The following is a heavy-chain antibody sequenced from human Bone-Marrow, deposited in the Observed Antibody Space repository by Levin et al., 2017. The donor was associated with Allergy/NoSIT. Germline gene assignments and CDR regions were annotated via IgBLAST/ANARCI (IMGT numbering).Heavy chain of an antibody. D-gene: IGHD3-9*01. CDR3: AKLLTGGWFDP. J-gene: IGHJ5*02. CDR2: IYSSGST. CDR1: GDSMSNYF. Sequence: SETLSLSCTVSGDSMSNYFWSWIRQPAGKGPEWIGRIYSSGSTNYNPSLQSRVTMTIDASKNQFSLKLRSVTAADTAVYYCAKLLTGGWFDPWGQGTLVTVSS. V-gene: IGHV4-4*07.